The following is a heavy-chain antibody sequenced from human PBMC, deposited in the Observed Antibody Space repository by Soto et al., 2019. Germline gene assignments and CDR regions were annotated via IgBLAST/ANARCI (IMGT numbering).Heavy chain of an antibody. CDR2: IWYDGSNK. CDR3: ARDKGIYQLLSGTYYYYYGMDV. CDR1: GFTFSSYG. J-gene: IGHJ6*02. Sequence: PGGSLRLSCAASGFTFSSYGMHWVRQAPGKGLEWVAVIWYDGSNKYYADSVKGRFTISRDNSKNTLYLQMNSLRAEDTAVYYCARDKGIYQLLSGTYYYYYGMDVWGQGTTVTVSS. D-gene: IGHD2-2*01. V-gene: IGHV3-33*01.